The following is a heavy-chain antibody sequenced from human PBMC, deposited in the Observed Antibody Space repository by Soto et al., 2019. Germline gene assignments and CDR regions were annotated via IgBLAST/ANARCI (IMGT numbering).Heavy chain of an antibody. J-gene: IGHJ4*02. D-gene: IGHD6-13*01. CDR3: AREQQLVFDY. CDR2: IIPILGIA. Sequence: PVKVYRKASGGAYSSYTISWGRQAPGQGLEWMGRIIPILGIANYAQKFQGRVTITADKSTSTAYMELSSLRSEDTAVYYCAREQQLVFDYWGQGTLVTVSS. CDR1: GGAYSSYT. V-gene: IGHV1-69*04.